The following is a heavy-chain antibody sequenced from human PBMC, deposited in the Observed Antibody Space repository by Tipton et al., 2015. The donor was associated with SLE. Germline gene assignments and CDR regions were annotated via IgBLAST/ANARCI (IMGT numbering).Heavy chain of an antibody. J-gene: IGHJ5*02. CDR2: VSYDGSNK. V-gene: IGHV3-30-3*02. CDR3: AKKSGFPYNWFDP. Sequence: SLRLSCAASGFTFSGYAMHWVRQAPGKGLEWVAVVSYDGSNKYYADSLKGRFTISRDNSKNTLFLQMNSLRAEDTAVYYCAKKSGFPYNWFDPWGQGTLVTVSS. CDR1: GFTFSGYA. D-gene: IGHD3-10*01.